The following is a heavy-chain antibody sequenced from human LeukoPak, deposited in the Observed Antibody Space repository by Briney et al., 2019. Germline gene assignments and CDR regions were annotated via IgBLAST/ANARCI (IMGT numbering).Heavy chain of an antibody. CDR1: GGSISSFY. D-gene: IGHD6-19*01. CDR2: IHYTGST. V-gene: IGHV4-59*08. Sequence: PSETLSLTCTVSGGSISSFYWSWIRQPPGKGLEWIGYIHYTGSTSFNPSLKSRLSISVDTSKNQLSLKLSPVTAADTAVYYCARSSGWYYFESWGQGTLATVSS. CDR3: ARSSGWYYFES. J-gene: IGHJ4*02.